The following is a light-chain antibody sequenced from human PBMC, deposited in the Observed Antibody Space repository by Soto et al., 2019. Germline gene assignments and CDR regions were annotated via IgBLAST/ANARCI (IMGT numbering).Light chain of an antibody. V-gene: IGKV3-20*01. CDR2: GAS. J-gene: IGKJ1*01. CDR3: QQYGSSPPK. Sequence: EIVLTQSPGTLSLSPGERATLSCRASQSVSSSYLAWYQQKPGQAPRLLIYGASSRATGIPDRFSGSGSGTDFTLTISRLEPEDFAVYYCQQYGSSPPKFGQGTKVDNK. CDR1: QSVSSSY.